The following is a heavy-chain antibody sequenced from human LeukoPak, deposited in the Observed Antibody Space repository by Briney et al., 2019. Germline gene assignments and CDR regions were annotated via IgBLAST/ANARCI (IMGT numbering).Heavy chain of an antibody. CDR1: GFTFSSYE. J-gene: IGHJ4*02. CDR2: ISSSGSTI. Sequence: GGSLRLSCAASGFTFSSYEMNWVRQAPGKGLEWVSYISSSGSTIYYADSVKGRLTISRDNAKNSLYLQMNSLRAEDTAVYYCARSDNWNSIPFDYWGQGTLVTVSS. CDR3: ARSDNWNSIPFDY. D-gene: IGHD1-7*01. V-gene: IGHV3-48*03.